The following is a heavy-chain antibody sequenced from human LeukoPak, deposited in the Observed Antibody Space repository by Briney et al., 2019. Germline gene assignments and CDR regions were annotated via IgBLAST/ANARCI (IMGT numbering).Heavy chain of an antibody. Sequence: GASVKVSCKASGGTFSSYAISWVRLAPGQGLEWMGGIIPIFGTANYAQKFQGRVTLTRSTSITTAYMELSSLRSEDTAVYYCARGLTPVAGTFLPNYWGQGTLVTVSS. V-gene: IGHV1-69*05. CDR3: ARGLTPVAGTFLPNY. CDR2: IIPIFGTA. D-gene: IGHD6-19*01. J-gene: IGHJ4*02. CDR1: GGTFSSYA.